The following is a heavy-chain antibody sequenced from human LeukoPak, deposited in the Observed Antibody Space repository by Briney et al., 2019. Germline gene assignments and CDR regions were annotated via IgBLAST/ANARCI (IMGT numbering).Heavy chain of an antibody. D-gene: IGHD3-9*01. CDR2: IHTSGST. CDR3: ARGYYDILTGYYTDYYYYGMDV. Sequence: PSETLSLTCTVSGGSISSYYWSWIRQPAGKGLEWIGRIHTSGSTNYNPSLKSRVTMSVDTSKNQFSLKLSSVTAADTAVYYCARGYYDILTGYYTDYYYYGMDVWGQGTTVTVSS. J-gene: IGHJ6*02. CDR1: GGSISSYY. V-gene: IGHV4-4*07.